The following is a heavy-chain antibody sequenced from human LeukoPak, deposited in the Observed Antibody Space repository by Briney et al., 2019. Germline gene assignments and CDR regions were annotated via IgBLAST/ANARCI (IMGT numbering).Heavy chain of an antibody. J-gene: IGHJ4*02. V-gene: IGHV4-34*01. Sequence: TSETLSLTCAVYGGSFSGYYWSWIRQPPGKGLEWIGEINHGGSTNYNPSLKSRVTISVDTSKNQFSLKMSSVTAADTAVYYCARGPGLHYDILAGYSSTGGDYWGQGTLVTVSS. CDR2: INHGGST. D-gene: IGHD3-9*01. CDR1: GGSFSGYY. CDR3: ARGPGLHYDILAGYSSTGGDY.